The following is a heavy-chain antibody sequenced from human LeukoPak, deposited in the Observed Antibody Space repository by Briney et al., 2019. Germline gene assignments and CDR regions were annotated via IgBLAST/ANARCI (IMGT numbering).Heavy chain of an antibody. CDR3: SRGGIDLTTPFGDY. CDR1: GVSFSNYY. J-gene: IGHJ4*02. Sequence: SETLSLTCVVYGVSFSNYYWNWIRQTPGKGLEWIGEINHSGSTNYNPSLKSRVTTSVDMSKNQFSLTLNSLTAADTAVYFCSRGGIDLTTPFGDYWGQGTLVTVSS. D-gene: IGHD2-15*01. V-gene: IGHV4-34*01. CDR2: INHSGST.